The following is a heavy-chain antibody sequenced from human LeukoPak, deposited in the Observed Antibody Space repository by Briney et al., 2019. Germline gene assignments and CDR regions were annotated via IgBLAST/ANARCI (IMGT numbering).Heavy chain of an antibody. CDR2: INEDGSQK. V-gene: IGHV3-7*01. D-gene: IGHD3-22*01. Sequence: GGSLRLSCATSGFTLSSYWMTWIRQAPGKGLEWVASINEDGSQKDYVDSLRGRFTVSRDNAKNSLFLHMNNLRAEDTAVYYCTSYYYDGSGVYYFDYWGQGTLVTVSS. CDR3: TSYYYDGSGVYYFDY. CDR1: GFTLSSYW. J-gene: IGHJ4*02.